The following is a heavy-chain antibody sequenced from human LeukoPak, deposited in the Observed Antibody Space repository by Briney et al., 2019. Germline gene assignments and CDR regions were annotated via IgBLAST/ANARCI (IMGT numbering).Heavy chain of an antibody. CDR3: ARDLHYYDSSGYRNFDY. Sequence: GGSLRLSCAASGFTFSSYAMSWVRQAPGKGLEWVSAISGSGGSTYYADSVKGRFTISRDNAKNSLYLQMNSLRDEDTAVYYCARDLHYYDSSGYRNFDYWGQGTLVTVSS. J-gene: IGHJ4*02. CDR1: GFTFSSYA. D-gene: IGHD3-22*01. V-gene: IGHV3-23*01. CDR2: ISGSGGST.